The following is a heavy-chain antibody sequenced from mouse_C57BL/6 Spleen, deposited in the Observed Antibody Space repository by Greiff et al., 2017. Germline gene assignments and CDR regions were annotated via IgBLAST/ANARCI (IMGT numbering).Heavy chain of an antibody. CDR3: ARGGAQAPFAY. D-gene: IGHD3-2*02. J-gene: IGHJ3*01. CDR2: ISYDGSN. V-gene: IGHV3-6*01. CDR1: GYSITSGYY. Sequence: VQLKESGPGLVKPSQSLSLTCSVTGYSITSGYYWNWIRQFPGNKLEWMGYISYDGSNNYNPSLKNRISITRDTSKNQFFLKLNSVTTEDTATYYCARGGAQAPFAYWGQGTLVTVSA.